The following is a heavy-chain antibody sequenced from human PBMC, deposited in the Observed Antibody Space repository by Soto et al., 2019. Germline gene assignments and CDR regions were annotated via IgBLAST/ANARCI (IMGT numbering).Heavy chain of an antibody. V-gene: IGHV1-46*03. CDR2: INPSGGST. J-gene: IGHJ6*03. D-gene: IGHD3-10*01. CDR1: GYTFTSYY. CDR3: AREFSAMVRGVMCMDV. Sequence: ASVKVSCKASGYTFTSYYMHWVRQAPGQGLEWMGIINPSGGSTSYAQKFQGRVTMTRDTSTSTVYMELSSLRSEDTAVYYCAREFSAMVRGVMCMDVWGKGTTVTVSS.